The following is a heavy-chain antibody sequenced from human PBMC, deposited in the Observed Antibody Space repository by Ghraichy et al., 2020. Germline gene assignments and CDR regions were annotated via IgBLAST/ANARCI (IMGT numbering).Heavy chain of an antibody. CDR2: IYSGGSA. CDR3: ARVLPRGAAAGSYRY. J-gene: IGHJ4*02. V-gene: IGHV3-66*02. D-gene: IGHD6-13*01. CDR1: GFTVSSNY. Sequence: GGSLRLSCAASGFTVSSNYMSWVRQAPGKGLEWVSVIYSGGSAYYADSVKGRFTISRDNSKNTLYLQMNSLRAEDTAVYYCARVLPRGAAAGSYRYWGQGTLVTVSS.